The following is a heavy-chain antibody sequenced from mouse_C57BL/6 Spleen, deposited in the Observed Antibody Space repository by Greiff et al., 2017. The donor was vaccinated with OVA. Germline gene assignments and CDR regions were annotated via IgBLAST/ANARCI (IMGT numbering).Heavy chain of an antibody. J-gene: IGHJ3*01. CDR1: GFNIKNTY. D-gene: IGHD1-1*01. CDR3: APITTGGFAY. Sequence: VQLKESVAALVRPGASVKLSCTASGFNIKNTYMPWVKQRPDQGLEWIGRIAPANGITKSAPKFHGKATITADTSSNTSYLHLSSLTSECTAIYYCAPITTGGFAYWGQGTLVTVAA. CDR2: IAPANGIT. V-gene: IGHV14-3*01.